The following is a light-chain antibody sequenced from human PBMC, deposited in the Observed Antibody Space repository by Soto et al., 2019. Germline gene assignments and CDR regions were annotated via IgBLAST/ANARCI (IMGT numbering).Light chain of an antibody. CDR2: EVS. Sequence: QSALTQPASVSGSPGQSITIPCTGSSNDIGGYNYVSWYQQHPGRAPKLVIYEVSKRPSGVPFRFSASKSANTASLTVSGLQAEDEADYYCCSYAGSNSWVFGGGTKLTVL. CDR3: CSYAGSNSWV. CDR1: SNDIGGYNY. V-gene: IGLV2-8*01. J-gene: IGLJ3*02.